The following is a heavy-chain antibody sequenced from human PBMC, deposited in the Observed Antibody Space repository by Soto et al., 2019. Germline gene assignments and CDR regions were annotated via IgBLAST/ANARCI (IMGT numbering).Heavy chain of an antibody. J-gene: IGHJ4*02. V-gene: IGHV2-5*02. CDR2: IYLDVDK. CDR3: AHRLTYDDWDY. Sequence: QITLKQSGPPLVKPTQTLTLTCTFSGFSLSTTGVGLGWIRQPPGKALEWLALIYLDVDKRYSPTLKSMLTLTKDSSKTQVVLTMTSMDPVDTATYYCAHRLTYDDWDYWGQGTLVTVSS. CDR1: GFSLSTTGVG. D-gene: IGHD4-17*01.